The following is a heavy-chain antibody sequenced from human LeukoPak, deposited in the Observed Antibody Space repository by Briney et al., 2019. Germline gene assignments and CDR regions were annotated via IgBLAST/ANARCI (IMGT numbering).Heavy chain of an antibody. CDR1: GFTFSSDW. D-gene: IGHD6-6*01. CDR3: ARSISAARSYYYYYMDV. V-gene: IGHV3-7*01. Sequence: GGSLRLSCAASGFTFSSDWMSWVRQAPGKGLEWVANIKQDGSEKYYVDSVKGRFTISRDNAKNSLYLQMNSLRAEDTAVYYCARSISAARSYYYYYMDVWGKGTTVTVSS. CDR2: IKQDGSEK. J-gene: IGHJ6*03.